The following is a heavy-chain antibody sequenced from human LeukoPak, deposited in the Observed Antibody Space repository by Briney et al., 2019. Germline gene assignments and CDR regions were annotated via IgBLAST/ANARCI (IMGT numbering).Heavy chain of an antibody. CDR3: ARDSTGPTGAPGY. CDR1: GYTFISYG. D-gene: IGHD1-1*01. CDR2: ISAYNGKT. J-gene: IGHJ4*02. V-gene: IGHV1-18*01. Sequence: ASVKVSCKASGYTFISYGISWVGQAPGQGGEGRGWISAYNGKTNYEQKLQGRVTMTTDTSTSTAYMELRSLRSDDTAVYYCARDSTGPTGAPGYWGQGTLVTVSS.